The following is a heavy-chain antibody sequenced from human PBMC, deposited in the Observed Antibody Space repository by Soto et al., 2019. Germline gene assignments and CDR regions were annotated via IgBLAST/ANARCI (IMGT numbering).Heavy chain of an antibody. D-gene: IGHD3-22*01. CDR3: SATGGWLSLFDI. Sequence: GAXVKVSCQASGFTXTRSAVQWLRQARGQRLEWIGWIVVFSGNTNYAQKFQERVTITRDMSTSTAYMEMSSLRSEDTAVYYCSATGGWLSLFDIWGQGIMVPVSS. CDR1: GFTXTRSA. J-gene: IGHJ3*02. V-gene: IGHV1-58*01. CDR2: IVVFSGNT.